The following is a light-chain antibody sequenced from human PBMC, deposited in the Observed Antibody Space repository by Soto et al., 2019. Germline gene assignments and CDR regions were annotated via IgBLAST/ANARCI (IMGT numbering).Light chain of an antibody. Sequence: QSVLTQPPSASGSPGQSVTISCSGTNSDVGGYNYVSWYQLHPDRAPKVMIYEVTKRPSGVPDRFSGSKSGNTASLTVSGLQAEDEGDYYCSSYAGSNTVIFGGGTKVTVL. CDR3: SSYAGSNTVI. V-gene: IGLV2-8*01. J-gene: IGLJ2*01. CDR2: EVT. CDR1: NSDVGGYNY.